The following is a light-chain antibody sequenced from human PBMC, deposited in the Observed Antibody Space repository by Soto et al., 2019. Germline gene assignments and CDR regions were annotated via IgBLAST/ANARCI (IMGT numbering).Light chain of an antibody. CDR3: QQYNKWPQT. V-gene: IGKV3-15*01. CDR1: QSVSNN. J-gene: IGKJ1*01. Sequence: EIVMKHSPATLSVSPGERATLSCRASQSVSNNLAWYQQKPGQAPRLLIYGASTRATGIPARFSGSGSGTEFTLTISSLQSEDFAVYYCQQYNKWPQTFGQGTKVDIK. CDR2: GAS.